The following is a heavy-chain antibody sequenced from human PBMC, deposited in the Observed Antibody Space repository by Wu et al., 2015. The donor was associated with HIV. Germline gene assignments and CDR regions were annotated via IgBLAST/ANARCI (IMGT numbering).Heavy chain of an antibody. Sequence: QVQLVQSGAEVKKPGASVKVSCKASGYTFTRYYIHWVRQAPGQGLEWMGIINPSGGSTSYAQKFQGRVTMTRDTSTSTVYMELSSLRSEDTAVYYCGSGSIVGATDFDYWGQGTLVTVSS. J-gene: IGHJ4*02. CDR2: INPSGGST. CDR1: GYTFTRYY. CDR3: GSGSIVGATDFDY. D-gene: IGHD1-26*01. V-gene: IGHV1-46*03.